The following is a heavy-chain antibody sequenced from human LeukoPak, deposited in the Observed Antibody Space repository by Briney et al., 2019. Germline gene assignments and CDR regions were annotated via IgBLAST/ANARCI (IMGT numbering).Heavy chain of an antibody. D-gene: IGHD6-13*01. CDR3: ARHSSRWFAGGGFDI. V-gene: IGHV5-51*01. CDR1: GYNFTNHW. Sequence: GESLKISCKGSGYNFTNHWIGWVRQMPGKGLEWMGIIFPTDSNTRYSPSFRGQVTISADKSISTAYLQWSSLKAWDTAIYYCARHSSRWFAGGGFDIWGQGPMVSVSS. CDR2: IFPTDSNT. J-gene: IGHJ3*02.